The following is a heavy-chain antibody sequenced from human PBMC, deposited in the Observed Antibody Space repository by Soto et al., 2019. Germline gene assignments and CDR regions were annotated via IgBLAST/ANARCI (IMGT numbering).Heavy chain of an antibody. V-gene: IGHV3-7*03. D-gene: IGHD5-12*01. CDR1: GFTFSRYC. CDR2: IRDDGSGT. Sequence: GGSLRLSCAASGFTFSRYCMDWVRQAPRKGLEWVATIRDDGSGTYYVDSVKGRFTISRDNSKNTLYLQMNSLRAEDTAVYYCAKDLETYSGSSGFDYWGQGTLVTVSS. CDR3: AKDLETYSGSSGFDY. J-gene: IGHJ4*02.